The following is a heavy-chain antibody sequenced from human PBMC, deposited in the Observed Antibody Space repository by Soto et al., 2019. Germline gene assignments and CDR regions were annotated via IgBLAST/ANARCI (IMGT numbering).Heavy chain of an antibody. CDR2: IYPGDSDT. V-gene: IGHV5-51*01. Sequence: PGESLKISCKGSGHSFTTYWIGWVRQMPGKGLEWMGIIYPGDSDTRYSPSFQGQVTISADKSISTAYLQWSSLKASDTAMYYRAKLSRYSNGWGGYFDYWAQGILVPVSS. J-gene: IGHJ4*02. D-gene: IGHD6-25*01. CDR1: GHSFTTYW. CDR3: AKLSRYSNGWGGYFDY.